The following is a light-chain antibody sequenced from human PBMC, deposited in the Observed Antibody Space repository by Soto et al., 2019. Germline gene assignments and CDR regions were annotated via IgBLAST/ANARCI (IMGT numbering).Light chain of an antibody. Sequence: QSVMTQPPSVSAAPGQKVTISCSGSSPNIGGNSVSWYQQLPGTAPKLLIYDDNKRPSGIPDRFSGSKSGTSATLGITGFQTGDEADYYCGSWDSSLSAYVFGTGTQLTVL. V-gene: IGLV1-51*01. CDR2: DDN. J-gene: IGLJ1*01. CDR1: SPNIGGNS. CDR3: GSWDSSLSAYV.